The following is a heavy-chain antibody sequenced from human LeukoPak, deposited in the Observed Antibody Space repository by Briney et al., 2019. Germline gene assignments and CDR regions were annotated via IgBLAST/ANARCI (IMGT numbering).Heavy chain of an antibody. CDR2: IYHSGST. D-gene: IGHD6-13*01. CDR3: ARLGYSSSWYPRYYYYYYGMDV. V-gene: IGHV4-4*02. Sequence: SETLSLTCGVSGGSITSTNWWSWVRPPPGQGLEWIGEIYHSGSTNYNPSLKSRVTISVDKSKNQFSLKLSSVTAADTALYYCARLGYSSSWYPRYYYYYYGMDVWGQGTTVTVSS. J-gene: IGHJ6*02. CDR1: GGSITSTNW.